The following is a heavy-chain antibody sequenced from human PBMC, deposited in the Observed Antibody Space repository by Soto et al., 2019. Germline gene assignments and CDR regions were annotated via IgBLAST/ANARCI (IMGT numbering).Heavy chain of an antibody. CDR2: IYYSGST. J-gene: IGHJ5*02. CDR3: ARDQCSGGSCYSRP. Sequence: SETLSLTCTVSGGSISSGGYYWSWIRQHPGKGLEWIGYIYYSGSTYYNPSLKSRVTISVDTSKNQFSPKLSSVTAADTAVYYCARDQCSGGSCYSRPWGQGTLVTVS. D-gene: IGHD2-15*01. CDR1: GGSISSGGYY. V-gene: IGHV4-31*03.